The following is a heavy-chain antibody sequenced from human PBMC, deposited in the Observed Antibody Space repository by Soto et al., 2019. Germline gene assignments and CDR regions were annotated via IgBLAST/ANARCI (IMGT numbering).Heavy chain of an antibody. CDR1: GGSISSGGYY. Sequence: SETLSLTCTVSGGSISSGGYYWSWIRQHPGKGLEWIGYIYYSGSTYYNPSLKSRVTISVDTSKNQFSLKLSSVTAADTAVYYCAVTPPGRYFDWLLFPYAFDIWGQGTIVTVSS. CDR2: IYYSGST. CDR3: AVTPPGRYFDWLLFPYAFDI. J-gene: IGHJ3*02. V-gene: IGHV4-31*03. D-gene: IGHD3-9*01.